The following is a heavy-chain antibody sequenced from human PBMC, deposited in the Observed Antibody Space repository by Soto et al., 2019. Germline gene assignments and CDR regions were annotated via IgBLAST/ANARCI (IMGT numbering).Heavy chain of an antibody. Sequence: EVQLVESGGGLVKPGGSLRLSCAASGFTFSSYSMNWVRQAPGQGLEWVSSISSSSSYIYYADSVKGRFTISRDNAKNALYLQMNSLRAEDTAVYYCASQCSGGSCSSGDYWGQGTLVTVSS. V-gene: IGHV3-21*01. J-gene: IGHJ4*02. D-gene: IGHD2-15*01. CDR3: ASQCSGGSCSSGDY. CDR2: ISSSSSYI. CDR1: GFTFSSYS.